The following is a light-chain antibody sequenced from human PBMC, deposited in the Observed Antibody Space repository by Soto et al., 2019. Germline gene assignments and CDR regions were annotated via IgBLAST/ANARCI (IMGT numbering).Light chain of an antibody. CDR3: QQYNSWPNT. Sequence: EIVLTQSPGTLSLSPGEGATLSCRASQSVTGTNLAWYQQRAGQAPRLLIYGASTRATGFPARFSGSRSGTEFTLTISSLQSEDLAVYYCQQYNSWPNTFGQGTKVDIK. V-gene: IGKV3-15*01. CDR2: GAS. CDR1: QSVTGTN. J-gene: IGKJ1*01.